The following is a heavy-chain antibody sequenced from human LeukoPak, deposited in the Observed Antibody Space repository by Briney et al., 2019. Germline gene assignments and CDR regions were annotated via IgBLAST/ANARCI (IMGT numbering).Heavy chain of an antibody. Sequence: PSETLSLTCAVYGGSFSGYYWSWIRQPRGKGLEWIGEINHSGSTNYNPSLKSRVTISVDTSKNQFSLKLSSVTAADTAVYYCAIFYYGSGSTRWGQGTLVTVSS. CDR1: GGSFSGYY. D-gene: IGHD3-10*01. J-gene: IGHJ4*02. CDR3: AIFYYGSGSTR. V-gene: IGHV4-34*01. CDR2: INHSGST.